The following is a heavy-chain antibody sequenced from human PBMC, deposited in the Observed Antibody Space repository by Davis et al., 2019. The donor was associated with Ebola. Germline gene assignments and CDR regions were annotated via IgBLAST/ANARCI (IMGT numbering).Heavy chain of an antibody. V-gene: IGHV4-59*01. CDR1: GGSISSYY. J-gene: IGHJ6*04. CDR3: ARGSGYRRPLDV. CDR2: IYYSGST. D-gene: IGHD5-12*01. Sequence: SETLSFTCTAPGGSISSYYWSWIRQPPGKGLEWIGYIYYSGSTNYNPSLKSRVTISVDTSKNQFSLKLSSVTAADTAVYYCARGSGYRRPLDVWGKGTTVTVSS.